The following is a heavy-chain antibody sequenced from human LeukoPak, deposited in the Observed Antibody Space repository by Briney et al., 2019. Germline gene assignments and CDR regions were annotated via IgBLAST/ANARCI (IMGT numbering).Heavy chain of an antibody. CDR2: ISSSSSYI. Sequence: GGSLRLSCAASGFTFSSYSMNWVRQAPGKGLEWVSSISSSSSYIYYADSVKGRFTISRDNAKNSLYLQMNSLRAEDTAVYYCARAKDLVVPAASFDYWGQGTLVTVSS. J-gene: IGHJ4*02. CDR3: ARAKDLVVPAASFDY. V-gene: IGHV3-21*01. CDR1: GFTFSSYS. D-gene: IGHD2-2*01.